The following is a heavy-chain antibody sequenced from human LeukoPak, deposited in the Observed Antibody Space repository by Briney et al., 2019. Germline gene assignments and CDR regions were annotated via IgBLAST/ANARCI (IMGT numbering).Heavy chain of an antibody. CDR2: ISGSGDRT. D-gene: IGHD1-26*01. Sequence: GGSLRLSCAASGFTFSSYGMSWVRQAPGKGLEWVSAISGSGDRTYYADSVKGRFTISRDNSKNTLYLQMNSLRAEDTAIYYCAKSRGSYWVPEFDYWGQGTLVTVSS. CDR3: AKSRGSYWVPEFDY. V-gene: IGHV3-23*01. CDR1: GFTFSSYG. J-gene: IGHJ4*02.